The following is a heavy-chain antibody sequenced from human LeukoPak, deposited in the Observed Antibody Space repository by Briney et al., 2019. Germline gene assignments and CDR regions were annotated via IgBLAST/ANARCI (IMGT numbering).Heavy chain of an antibody. D-gene: IGHD1-1*01. Sequence: SETLSLTCTVSGGSISSYYWSWIRQPPGKGLEWLGYIYTSGSTNYNPSLKSRVTISVDTSKNQFSLKLSSVTAADTAVYYCARHDPEVPTDAFDIWGQGTMVTVSS. V-gene: IGHV4-4*09. CDR2: IYTSGST. J-gene: IGHJ3*02. CDR1: GGSISSYY. CDR3: ARHDPEVPTDAFDI.